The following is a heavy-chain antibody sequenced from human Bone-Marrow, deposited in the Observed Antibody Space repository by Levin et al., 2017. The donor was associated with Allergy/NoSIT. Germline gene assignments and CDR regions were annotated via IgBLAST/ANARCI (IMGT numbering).Heavy chain of an antibody. Sequence: GGSLRLSCAASGFTFSSYSMNWVRQAPGKGLEWVSSISSSSSYIYYADSVKGRFTISRDNAKNSLYLQMNSLRAEDTAVYYCARTSYSRGWYPDYWGQGTLVTVSS. D-gene: IGHD6-19*01. CDR3: ARTSYSRGWYPDY. V-gene: IGHV3-21*01. CDR1: GFTFSSYS. J-gene: IGHJ4*02. CDR2: ISSSSSYI.